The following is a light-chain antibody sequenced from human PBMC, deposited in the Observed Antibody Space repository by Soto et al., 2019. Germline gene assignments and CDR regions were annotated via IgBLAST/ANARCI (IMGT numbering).Light chain of an antibody. J-gene: IGKJ4*01. Sequence: DIQMTQSPSSLSASVGARVTITCQASQDLYNYLNWYQQKPGKAPKVLIYDVSKLETGVPSRFSGSGSGTDFTSTISSLQPEDFPTYYCHQYHSLPLTLGGGPKVEIK. CDR3: HQYHSLPLT. CDR1: QDLYNY. V-gene: IGKV1-33*01. CDR2: DVS.